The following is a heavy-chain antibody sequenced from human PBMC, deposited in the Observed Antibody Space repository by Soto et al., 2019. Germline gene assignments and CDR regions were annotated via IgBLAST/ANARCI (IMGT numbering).Heavy chain of an antibody. D-gene: IGHD3-22*01. V-gene: IGHV1-69*01. CDR1: GGTFSSYA. J-gene: IGHJ4*02. Sequence: QVQLVQSGAEVKKPGSSVKVSCKASGGTFSSYAFSWVRQAPGQGLEWMGGIIPIFGTANHAQKFHGRVTITADESTSTGYMELSSVRSEDTAVYYCARGAYYDSSGYRGFDYWGQGTLVAVSS. CDR2: IIPIFGTA. CDR3: ARGAYYDSSGYRGFDY.